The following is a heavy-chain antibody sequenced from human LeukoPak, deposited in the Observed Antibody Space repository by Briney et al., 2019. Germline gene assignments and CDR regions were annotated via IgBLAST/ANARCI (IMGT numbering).Heavy chain of an antibody. CDR2: IIPIFGTA. CDR3: ARDAPRARDRAARPYPITL. D-gene: IGHD6-6*01. J-gene: IGHJ4*02. V-gene: IGHV1-69*13. Sequence: GASVKVSCKASGGTFSSYAISWVRQAPGQGLEWMGGIIPIFGTATYAQKFQGRVTITADESTSTAYMELSSLRSEDTAVYYCARDAPRARDRAARPYPITLWGQGTLVTVSS. CDR1: GGTFSSYA.